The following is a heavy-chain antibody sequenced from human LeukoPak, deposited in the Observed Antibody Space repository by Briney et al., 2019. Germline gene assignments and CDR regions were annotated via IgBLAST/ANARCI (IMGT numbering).Heavy chain of an antibody. CDR3: ARDKVQLATPDFYYSYYMDV. CDR2: ISSTGTTI. Sequence: GGSLRLSCAASGFTFSSYEMNWVRQAPGKGLEWVSYISSTGTTIYYADSVKGRFTISRDNAKNSLYLQMNSLRAEDTAVYYCARDKVQLATPDFYYSYYMDVWGKGTTVTVSS. D-gene: IGHD6-13*01. J-gene: IGHJ6*03. CDR1: GFTFSSYE. V-gene: IGHV3-48*03.